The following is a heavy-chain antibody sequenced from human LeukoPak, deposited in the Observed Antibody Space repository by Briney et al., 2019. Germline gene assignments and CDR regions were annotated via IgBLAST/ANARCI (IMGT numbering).Heavy chain of an antibody. CDR2: ISGSGGST. CDR1: GFTFSSYA. CDR3: ARSRCSGGSCYAWGAAFDI. Sequence: PGGSLRPSCAASGFTFSSYAMSWVRQAPGKGLEWVSAISGSGGSTYYADSVKGRFTISRDNSKNTLYLQMNSLRDEDTAVYYCARSRCSGGSCYAWGAAFDIWGQGTMVTVSS. V-gene: IGHV3-23*01. D-gene: IGHD2-15*01. J-gene: IGHJ3*02.